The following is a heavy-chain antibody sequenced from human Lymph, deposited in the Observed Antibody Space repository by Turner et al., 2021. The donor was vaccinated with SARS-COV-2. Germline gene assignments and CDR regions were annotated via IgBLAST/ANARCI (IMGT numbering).Heavy chain of an antibody. D-gene: IGHD3-10*01. CDR1: GFTFSSYG. CDR2: SGYDGSNK. Sequence: QLQLVVSGGGRVQPGRSLRLSCAASGFTFSSYGMHWVSEVPCKGLEWLAISGYDGSNKYYADSVKGRFTITRDNSKNTLYLQMNSLRVEDTAVDYCARDRSPFGVFDYWGQGTLVTVSS. J-gene: IGHJ4*02. CDR3: ARDRSPFGVFDY. V-gene: IGHV3-33*01.